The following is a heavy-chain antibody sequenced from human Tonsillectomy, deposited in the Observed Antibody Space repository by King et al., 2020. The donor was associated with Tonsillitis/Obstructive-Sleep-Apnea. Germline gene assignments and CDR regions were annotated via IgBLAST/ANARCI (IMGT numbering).Heavy chain of an antibody. J-gene: IGHJ6*03. V-gene: IGHV1-8*01. CDR3: ARFYQGEYPMVYGKQNRDLYYYTAG. CDR1: GYTFSSYD. D-gene: IGHD2-8*01. Sequence: VQLVESGAEVKQPGASVKVSCKASGYTFSSYDINWARQAPGQGLEWMGWMNPNTGNTGYAQKFQGRVTMTSNTSISTAYMELSSLRSEDTAVYYCARFYQGEYPMVYGKQNRDLYYYTAGWGKGTPVTVSS. CDR2: MNPNTGNT.